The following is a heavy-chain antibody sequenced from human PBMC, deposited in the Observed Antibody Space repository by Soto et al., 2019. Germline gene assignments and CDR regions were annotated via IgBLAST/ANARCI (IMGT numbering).Heavy chain of an antibody. D-gene: IGHD6-19*01. CDR1: GGSISSYY. CDR3: AREVSGWYGLFNY. CDR2: IYYTGST. V-gene: IGHV4-59*01. Sequence: TSETLSLTCTVAGGSISSYYWSWIRQPPGKGLEWIGYIYYTGSTNSNPSLKSRVTISVDTSKNQFSLKLSSVTAADTAVYYCAREVSGWYGLFNYWGLGTLVTVSS. J-gene: IGHJ4*02.